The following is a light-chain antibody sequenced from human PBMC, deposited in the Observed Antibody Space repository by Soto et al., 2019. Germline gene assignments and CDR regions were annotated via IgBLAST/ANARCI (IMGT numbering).Light chain of an antibody. J-gene: IGKJ2*01. CDR3: QQYNTWPPKYT. V-gene: IGKV3-15*01. CDR2: GAS. Sequence: EIVMTQSPATLSVSPGGRATLSCRASQSVSSYLAWYQQRPGQPPRLLIYGASTRATGIPARFSGSGSGTEFSLTISSLQSEDFAVYYCQQYNTWPPKYTFGQGTKLEIE. CDR1: QSVSSY.